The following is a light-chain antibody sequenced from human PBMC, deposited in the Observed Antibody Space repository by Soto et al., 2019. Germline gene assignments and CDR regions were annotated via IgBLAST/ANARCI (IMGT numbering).Light chain of an antibody. CDR3: QQYNNSPPL. Sequence: EIVMTQSPATLSVSPGERATLSFSASQSVSSNLAWYQQKPGQAPRLLIYGASTRATGIPARFSGSGSGTEFTLTISSLQSEDFAVYYCQQYNNSPPLFGRGTKVDIK. CDR1: QSVSSN. CDR2: GAS. V-gene: IGKV3-15*01. J-gene: IGKJ4*01.